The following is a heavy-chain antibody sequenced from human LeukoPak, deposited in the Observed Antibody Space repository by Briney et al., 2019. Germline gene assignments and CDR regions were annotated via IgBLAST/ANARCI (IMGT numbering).Heavy chain of an antibody. V-gene: IGHV4-59*01. CDR1: GGSINNYY. CDR3: ARRQWELPGAFDF. D-gene: IGHD4-23*01. J-gene: IGHJ4*02. Sequence: SETLSLTCTVSGGSINNYYWTWIRQPPGKPLEWIGYISYTGNTNYNSSLKSRVAISVDKSKNKLSLSLRSMAVADTAVYYCARRQWELPGAFDFWGQGALVTVSS. CDR2: ISYTGNT.